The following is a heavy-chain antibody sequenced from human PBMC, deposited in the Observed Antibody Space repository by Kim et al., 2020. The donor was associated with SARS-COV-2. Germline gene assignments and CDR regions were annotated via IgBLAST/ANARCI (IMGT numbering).Heavy chain of an antibody. D-gene: IGHD2-15*01. J-gene: IGHJ3*02. V-gene: IGHV3-48*02. CDR3: VVGRWGGALAI. Sequence: YYADSVKCRFTISRVNAKKSLYLHMNSLTDEDTAVYFCVVGRWGGALAIWGQGTLVTVSS.